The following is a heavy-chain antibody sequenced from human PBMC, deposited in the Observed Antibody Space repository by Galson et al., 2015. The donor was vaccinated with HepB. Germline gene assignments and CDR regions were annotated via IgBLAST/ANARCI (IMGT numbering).Heavy chain of an antibody. CDR3: AREPRDYYYGMDV. CDR1: GYTFTGDY. J-gene: IGHJ6*02. V-gene: IGHV1-2*02. CDR2: INPSSGGT. Sequence: SVKVSCKASGYTFTGDYMHWVRQAPGQGLEWMGWINPSSGGTNYAQKFQGRVTMTRDTSISTAYMELSRLRSDDTAVYYCAREPRDYYYGMDVWGQGTTVIVSS. D-gene: IGHD3-10*01.